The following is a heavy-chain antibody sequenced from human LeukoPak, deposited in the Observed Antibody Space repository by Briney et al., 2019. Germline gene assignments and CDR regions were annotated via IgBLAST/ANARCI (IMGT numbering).Heavy chain of an antibody. CDR1: GFTFSSHA. D-gene: IGHD6-19*01. CDR3: ARGGIQVSGIDEFDY. CDR2: ITSGSGSNV. Sequence: GGSLRLSCAASGFTFSSHAMSWVRQAPGKGLEWVSAITSGSGSNVYYTDSLKGRFTISRENAESSLYLQMNSLRAEDTAVYYCARGGIQVSGIDEFDYWGQGTLVTVSS. V-gene: IGHV3-23*01. J-gene: IGHJ4*02.